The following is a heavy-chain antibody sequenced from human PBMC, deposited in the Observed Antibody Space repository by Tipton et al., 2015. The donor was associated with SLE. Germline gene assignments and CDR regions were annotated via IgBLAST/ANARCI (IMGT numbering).Heavy chain of an antibody. Sequence: SLRLSCVVSGFTFRRYWMSWVRQVPGKGLEWVSCIEEDGSIQHYVDSVRGRFTISRDNTKNSLYLQMDSLRVEDTAVYYCARDLNWDYYFDYWGQGTLVTVSS. D-gene: IGHD7-27*01. J-gene: IGHJ4*02. CDR1: GFTFRRYW. V-gene: IGHV3-7*01. CDR3: ARDLNWDYYFDY. CDR2: IEEDGSIQ.